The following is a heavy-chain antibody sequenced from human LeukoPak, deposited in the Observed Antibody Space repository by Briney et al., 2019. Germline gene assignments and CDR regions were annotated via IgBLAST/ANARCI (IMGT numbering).Heavy chain of an antibody. CDR2: IYPGDSNT. J-gene: IGHJ4*02. V-gene: IGHV5-51*01. D-gene: IGHD3-22*01. CDR3: ARRDNSGYYDY. CDR1: GYRFTTYW. Sequence: GESLKISCQGSGYRFTTYWIGWVRQLPGKGLEWMGIIYPGDSNTRYSPSFQGQVTISADKSISTAYLQWSSLKASDTAMYYCARRDNSGYYDYWGQGTLVTVSS.